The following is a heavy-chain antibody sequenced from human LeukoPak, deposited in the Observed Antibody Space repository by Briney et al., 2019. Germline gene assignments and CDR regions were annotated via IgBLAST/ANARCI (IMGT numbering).Heavy chain of an antibody. CDR1: GXSVSSGSYY. V-gene: IGHV4-61*01. D-gene: IGHD3-10*01. CDR3: ARLYGSGSPYFDY. CDR2: IYYSGST. Sequence: PSETLSLTCTVSGXSVSSGSYYWSWIRQPPGKGLEWIGYIYYSGSTNYNPSLKSRVTISVDTSKNQFSLKLSSVTAADTAVYYCARLYGSGSPYFDYWGQGTLVTVSS. J-gene: IGHJ4*02.